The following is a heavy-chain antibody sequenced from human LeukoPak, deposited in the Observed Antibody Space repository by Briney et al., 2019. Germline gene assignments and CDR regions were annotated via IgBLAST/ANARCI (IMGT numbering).Heavy chain of an antibody. V-gene: IGHV1-69*01. CDR2: IIPIFGTA. CDR3: ARDSLYSSSWYGYYYYYMDV. CDR1: GGTFSSYA. D-gene: IGHD6-13*01. J-gene: IGHJ6*03. Sequence: GSSVKVSCKASGGTFSSYAISWVRQAPGQGLGWMGGIIPIFGTANYAQKFQSRVTITADESTSTAYMELSSLRSEDTAVYYCARDSLYSSSWYGYYYYYMDVWGKGTTVTVSS.